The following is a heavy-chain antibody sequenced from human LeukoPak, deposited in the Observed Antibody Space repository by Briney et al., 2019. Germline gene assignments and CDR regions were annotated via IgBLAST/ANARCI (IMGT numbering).Heavy chain of an antibody. V-gene: IGHV1-46*01. CDR1: GYTFTSYY. Sequence: ASVKVSWKASGYTFTSYYMHWVRQAPGQGLEWMGIINPSGGSTSYAQKFQGRVTMTRDTSTSTVYMELSSLRSEDTAVYYCAREKADYYYYYGMDVCGQGTTVTVSS. CDR2: INPSGGST. J-gene: IGHJ6*02. CDR3: AREKADYYYYYGMDV.